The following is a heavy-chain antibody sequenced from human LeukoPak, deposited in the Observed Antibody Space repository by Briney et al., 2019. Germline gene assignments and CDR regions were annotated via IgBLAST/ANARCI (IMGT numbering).Heavy chain of an antibody. D-gene: IGHD3-9*01. Sequence: GGSLRLSCAASGFTFSSYWMSWVRQAPGEGLEWVANIKQDGSEKYYVDSVKGRFTIFRDNAKNSLYLQMNSLRAEDTAVYYCARDLSKRYYDILTGGGYWGQGTLVTVSS. J-gene: IGHJ4*02. CDR2: IKQDGSEK. CDR1: GFTFSSYW. CDR3: ARDLSKRYYDILTGGGY. V-gene: IGHV3-7*01.